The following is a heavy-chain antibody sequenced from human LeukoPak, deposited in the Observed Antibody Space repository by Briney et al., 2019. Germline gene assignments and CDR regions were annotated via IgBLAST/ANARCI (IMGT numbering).Heavy chain of an antibody. CDR3: ARGRGYCSSTSCHDHFDY. D-gene: IGHD2-2*01. CDR2: ISYDGSNK. J-gene: IGHJ4*02. V-gene: IGHV3-30-3*01. Sequence: GGSLRLSCAASGFTFSSYAMHWVRQAPGKGLEWVAVISYDGSNKYYADSVKGRLTISRDNSKNTLYLQMNSLRAEDTAVYYCARGRGYCSSTSCHDHFDYWGQGTLVTVSS. CDR1: GFTFSSYA.